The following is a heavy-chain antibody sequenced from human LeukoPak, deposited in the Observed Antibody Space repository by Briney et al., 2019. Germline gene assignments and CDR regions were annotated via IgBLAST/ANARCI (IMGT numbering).Heavy chain of an antibody. D-gene: IGHD6-13*01. Sequence: ASVKVSCKVSGYTLTELSMHWVRQAPGKGLEWMGGFDPEDGETIHAQKFQGRVTMTEDTSTDTAYMELSSLRSEDTAVYYCATLYSSSWYPSDYWGQGTLVTVSS. V-gene: IGHV1-24*01. CDR3: ATLYSSSWYPSDY. J-gene: IGHJ4*02. CDR2: FDPEDGET. CDR1: GYTLTELS.